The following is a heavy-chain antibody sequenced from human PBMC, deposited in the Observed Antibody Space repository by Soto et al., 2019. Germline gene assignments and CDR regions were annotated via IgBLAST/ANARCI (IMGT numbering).Heavy chain of an antibody. CDR1: GFTFSSHA. V-gene: IGHV3-23*01. CDR2: VDGSGGDT. CDR3: AKEIFAAAYAATSAFDL. Sequence: GVPLRLSCAASGFTFSSHAMGWLRQTPGTGPEWVAFVDGSGGDTSYADSVKGRFTISRDNSDNLLYLHMNSLRAEDTGRYFCAKEIFAAAYAATSAFDLWGQGTLVTVS. D-gene: IGHD2-8*01. J-gene: IGHJ4*02.